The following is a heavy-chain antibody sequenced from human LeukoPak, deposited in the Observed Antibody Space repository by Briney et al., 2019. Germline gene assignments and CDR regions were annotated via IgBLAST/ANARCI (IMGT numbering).Heavy chain of an antibody. CDR2: ISSSSSTI. V-gene: IGHV3-48*01. D-gene: IGHD3-3*01. J-gene: IGHJ4*02. Sequence: QSGGSLRLSCAASGFTFSSYSMNWVRQAPGKGLEWVSYISSSSSTIYYADSVKGRFTISRDNAKNSLYLQMNSLRAEDTAVYYCARDGDFWSGYYPSIWGYWGQGTLVTVSS. CDR3: ARDGDFWSGYYPSIWGY. CDR1: GFTFSSYS.